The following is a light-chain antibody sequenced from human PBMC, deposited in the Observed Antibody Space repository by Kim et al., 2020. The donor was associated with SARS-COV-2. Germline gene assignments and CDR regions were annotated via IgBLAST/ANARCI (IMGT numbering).Light chain of an antibody. V-gene: IGKV3-15*01. Sequence: LAPGEIATLSCRASQSVSSNLAWYQQKPGQSPRLLIYGASTRATGIPARFSGSGSGTEFTLTISSLQSEDFAVYYCQQYNNWPQTFGQGTKVDIK. J-gene: IGKJ1*01. CDR1: QSVSSN. CDR3: QQYNNWPQT. CDR2: GAS.